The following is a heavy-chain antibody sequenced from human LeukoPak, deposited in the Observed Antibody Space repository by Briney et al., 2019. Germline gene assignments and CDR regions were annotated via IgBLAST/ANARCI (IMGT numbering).Heavy chain of an antibody. Sequence: GGSLRLSCAASGFTFSSYGMHWVRQAPGKGLEWVAVLAYDGSNKYYADSVKGRFTISRDNSRNTLYLQMNRLRPEDTAMYYCARDLEGITVFGAQGYWGQGTLVTVFS. J-gene: IGHJ4*02. CDR3: ARDLEGITVFGAQGY. CDR1: GFTFSSYG. D-gene: IGHD3-3*01. CDR2: LAYDGSNK. V-gene: IGHV3-30*03.